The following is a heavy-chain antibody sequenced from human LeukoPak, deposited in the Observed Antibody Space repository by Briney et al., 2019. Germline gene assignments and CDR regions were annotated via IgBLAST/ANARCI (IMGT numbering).Heavy chain of an antibody. CDR2: IYYSGST. J-gene: IGHJ4*02. Sequence: SETLSLTCTVSVGSISSGGYYWSWIRQHPGKGLEWIGYIYYSGSTYYNPSLKSRVTISVDTSKNQFSLKLSSVTAADTAVYYCARGGYDYVWGSYPNRPYFFDYWGQGTLVTVSS. D-gene: IGHD3-16*02. V-gene: IGHV4-31*03. CDR1: VGSISSGGYY. CDR3: ARGGYDYVWGSYPNRPYFFDY.